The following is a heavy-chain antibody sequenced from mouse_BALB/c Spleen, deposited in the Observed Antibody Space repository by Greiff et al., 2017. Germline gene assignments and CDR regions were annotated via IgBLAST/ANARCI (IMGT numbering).Heavy chain of an antibody. CDR2: IDPANGNT. CDR3: ASLAGDMDD. J-gene: IGHJ4*01. V-gene: IGHV14-3*02. CDR1: GFNIKDTY. Sequence: EVKLVESGAELVKPGASVKLSCTASGFNIKDTYMHWVKQRPEQGLEWIGRIDPANGNTKYDPKFQGKATITADTSSNTAYLQLSSLTSEDTAVYYCASLAGDMDDWGQGTSVTVSS.